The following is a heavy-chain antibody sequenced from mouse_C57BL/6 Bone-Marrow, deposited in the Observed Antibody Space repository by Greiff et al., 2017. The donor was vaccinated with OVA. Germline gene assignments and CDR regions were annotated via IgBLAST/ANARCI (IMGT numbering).Heavy chain of an antibody. J-gene: IGHJ3*01. CDR3: ARHDYDAGFAY. CDR1: GYSITSGYY. V-gene: IGHV3-6*01. CDR2: ISYDGSN. Sequence: EVKLQESGPGLVKPSQSLSLTCSVTGYSITSGYYWNWIRQFPGNKLEWMGYISYDGSNNYNPSLKNRISITRDTSKNQFFLKLNSVTTEDTATYYCARHDYDAGFAYWGQGTLVTVSA. D-gene: IGHD2-4*01.